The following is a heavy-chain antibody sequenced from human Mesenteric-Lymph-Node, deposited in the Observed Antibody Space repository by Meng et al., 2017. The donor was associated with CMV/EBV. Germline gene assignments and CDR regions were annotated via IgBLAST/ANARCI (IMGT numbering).Heavy chain of an antibody. J-gene: IGHJ4*02. CDR2: IYYSGST. CDR3: ARSDYGGNSAPLDY. Sequence: SETLSLTCTVSGGSISSSSYYWGWIRQPPGKGLEWIGSIYYSGSTYYNPSLKSRVTISVDTSKNQFSLKLSSVTAADTAVYYCARSDYGGNSAPLDYWGQGTLVTVSS. V-gene: IGHV4-39*01. D-gene: IGHD4-23*01. CDR1: GGSISSSSYY.